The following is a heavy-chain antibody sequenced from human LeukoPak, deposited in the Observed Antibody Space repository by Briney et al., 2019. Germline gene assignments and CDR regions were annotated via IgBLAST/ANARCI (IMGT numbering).Heavy chain of an antibody. J-gene: IGHJ4*02. Sequence: GGSLRLSCAASGFTFSDYYMSWIRQAPGKGLEWISYISSTSVMWHADSVKGRFTISRDNAKNSLYLQMNSLRAEDTAIYYCILSSGYMYYFDYWGQGTLVTVSS. CDR3: ILSSGYMYYFDY. D-gene: IGHD3-22*01. CDR1: GFTFSDYY. CDR2: ISSTSVM. V-gene: IGHV3-11*01.